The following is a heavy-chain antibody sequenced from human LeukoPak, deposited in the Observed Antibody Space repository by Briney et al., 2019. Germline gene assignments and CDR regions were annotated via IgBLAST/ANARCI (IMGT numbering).Heavy chain of an antibody. CDR2: ISYDGSNK. V-gene: IGHV3-30*04. CDR3: ARDLSGYYDY. D-gene: IGHD3-22*01. CDR1: GFTFSSYA. Sequence: GSLRLSCAASGFTFSSYAMHWVRQAPGKGLEWVAVISYDGSNKYYADSVKGRFTISRDNSKNTLYLQMNSLRAEDTAVYYCARDLSGYYDYWGQGTLVTVSS. J-gene: IGHJ4*02.